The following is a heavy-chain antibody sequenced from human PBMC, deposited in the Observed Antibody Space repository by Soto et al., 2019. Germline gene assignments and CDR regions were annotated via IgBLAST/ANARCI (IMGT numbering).Heavy chain of an antibody. CDR1: GDSIKNYY. Sequence: PSETLSLNYTVIGDSIKNYYWSWIRQPPGQGLERIVYIKSSGNTNYNPAVKGQVTITVDTSKKQFSLKLNSVTPADTAVYYCVRDLYAYGILSDAAYNTYGAWGHGTQVTVSS. CDR3: VRDLYAYGILSDAAYNTYGA. CDR2: IKSSGNT. V-gene: IGHV4-59*01. D-gene: IGHD3-16*01. J-gene: IGHJ5*01.